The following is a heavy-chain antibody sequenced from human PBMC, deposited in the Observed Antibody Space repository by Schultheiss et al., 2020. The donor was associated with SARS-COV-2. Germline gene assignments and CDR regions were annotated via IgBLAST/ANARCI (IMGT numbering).Heavy chain of an antibody. CDR2: INAGNRNT. D-gene: IGHD1-26*01. V-gene: IGHV1-3*01. CDR3: ARELDNSGSYPFPLS. Sequence: ASVKVSCKASAYIFTTYDTHWVRQAPGQRLEWMGRINAGNRNTKYSQRFQDRVTITRDPSATTVYMELSSLRSEDTAVYYCARELDNSGSYPFPLSWGQGTLVTVSS. CDR1: AYIFTTYD. J-gene: IGHJ5*02.